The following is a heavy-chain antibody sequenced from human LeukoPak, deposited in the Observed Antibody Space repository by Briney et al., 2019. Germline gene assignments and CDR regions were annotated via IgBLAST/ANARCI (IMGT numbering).Heavy chain of an antibody. Sequence: LTGGSLRLSCAASGFSISNYWMSWVRQAPGKGLEWVANIKQDGSEKYYVDSVKGRFTISRDNAKNSLYLQMNSLRAEDTAVYYCARHAGYDILTGYYLYYYYGMDVWGQGTTVTVSS. CDR2: IKQDGSEK. CDR1: GFSISNYW. D-gene: IGHD3-9*01. J-gene: IGHJ6*02. V-gene: IGHV3-7*02. CDR3: ARHAGYDILTGYYLYYYYGMDV.